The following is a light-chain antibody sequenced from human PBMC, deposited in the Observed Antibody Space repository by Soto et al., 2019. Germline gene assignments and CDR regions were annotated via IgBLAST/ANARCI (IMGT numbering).Light chain of an antibody. J-gene: IGLJ1*01. V-gene: IGLV2-14*01. CDR2: EVS. Sequence: QSALTQPASVSGSPGQSITISCTGTSSDVGVYNYVSWYQQHPGKAPKLMIYEVSNRPSGVSNRFSGSKSGNTASLTISGLQAEDEADYYCSSYTSSSTYVFGTGTKLTVL. CDR1: SSDVGVYNY. CDR3: SSYTSSSTYV.